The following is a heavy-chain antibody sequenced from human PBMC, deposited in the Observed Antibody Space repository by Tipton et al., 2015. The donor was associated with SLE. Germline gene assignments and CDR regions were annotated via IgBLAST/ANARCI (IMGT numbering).Heavy chain of an antibody. J-gene: IGHJ6*03. CDR3: ARDGARTWNYYYYHMDV. V-gene: IGHV7-4-1*02. CDR1: GYPFTSYV. D-gene: IGHD1-1*01. Sequence: QVQLVQSGSELKKPGASVKVSCKASGYPFTSYVIYWVRQAPGQGLEWLGWINTNTGNPMYAQGFTGRFVFSSDTSVSTAYLQINSLKAEDTAVYYCARDGARTWNYYYYHMDVWGEGTTVTVSS. CDR2: INTNTGNP.